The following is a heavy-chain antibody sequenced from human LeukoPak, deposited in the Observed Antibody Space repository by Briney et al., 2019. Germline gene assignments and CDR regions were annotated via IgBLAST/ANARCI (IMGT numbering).Heavy chain of an antibody. D-gene: IGHD3-10*01. CDR2: IWYDGSNK. CDR3: ARDSYGGLVRGT. V-gene: IGHV3-33*01. Sequence: PGGSLRLSCAASGFTFSSYGMHWVRQAPGKGLEWVAVIWYDGSNKYYADSVKGRFTISGDNSKNTLFLQMNSLRTEDTAIYYCARDSYGGLVRGTWGQGTTVTVSS. J-gene: IGHJ6*02. CDR1: GFTFSSYG.